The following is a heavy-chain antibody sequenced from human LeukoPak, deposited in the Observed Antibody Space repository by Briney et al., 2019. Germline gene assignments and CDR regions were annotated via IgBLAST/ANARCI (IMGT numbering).Heavy chain of an antibody. V-gene: IGHV3-23*01. CDR1: GFTFSSYA. D-gene: IGHD4-23*01. J-gene: IGHJ6*03. CDR3: AKGGGNPRGDYYYYYMDV. CDR2: ISGSGDST. Sequence: GGSLRLSCAASGFTFSSYAMSWVRQAPGKGLEWVSAISGSGDSTYYADSAKGRFTISRDNSKNTLYLQMNSLRAEDTAVYYCAKGGGNPRGDYYYYYMDVWGKGTTVTVSS.